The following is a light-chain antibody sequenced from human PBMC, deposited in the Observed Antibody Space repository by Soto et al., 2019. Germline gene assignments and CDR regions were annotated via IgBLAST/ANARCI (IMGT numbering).Light chain of an antibody. V-gene: IGLV1-44*01. CDR1: SSNIGGNS. CDR2: SNH. CDR3: STWDDSLRGLV. J-gene: IGLJ2*01. Sequence: QSVLTQPPSASGAPGQGISISCYGSSSNIGGNSVSWYRQVPGTAPKLLIFSNHQRPSGVPDRFSGSKSGTSASLAISGLQSEDEADYYCSTWDDSLRGLVFGGGTKLTVL.